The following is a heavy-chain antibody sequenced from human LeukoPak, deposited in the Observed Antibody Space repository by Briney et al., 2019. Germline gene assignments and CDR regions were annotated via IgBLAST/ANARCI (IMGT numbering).Heavy chain of an antibody. CDR3: ARSRAPATYYDFWSGHPGAFDI. Sequence: SETLSLTCTVSGGSISSSYWSWIRQPAGRGLECIGRIYISGSTNYNPSLKSRVTMPVDTSMTKFSFNRRSVTAAHTAVSYCARSRAPATYYDFWSGHPGAFDIWGQGTMVTVSS. CDR2: IYISGST. V-gene: IGHV4-4*07. D-gene: IGHD3-3*01. CDR1: GGSISSSY. J-gene: IGHJ3*02.